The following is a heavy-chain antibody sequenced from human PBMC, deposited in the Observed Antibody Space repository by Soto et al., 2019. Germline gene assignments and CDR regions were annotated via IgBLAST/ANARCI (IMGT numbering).Heavy chain of an antibody. D-gene: IGHD2-15*01. V-gene: IGHV1-69*08. Sequence: QVQLVQSGAEVKKPGSSVKVSCKASGGTFSSYTISWVRQAPGQGLEWMGRIIPILGIANYAQKFQGRVTITADKSTSTAYMELSSLRSADTAVYYCARDCSGGSCDSFDYWGQGTLVTVSS. CDR1: GGTFSSYT. CDR3: ARDCSGGSCDSFDY. J-gene: IGHJ4*02. CDR2: IIPILGIA.